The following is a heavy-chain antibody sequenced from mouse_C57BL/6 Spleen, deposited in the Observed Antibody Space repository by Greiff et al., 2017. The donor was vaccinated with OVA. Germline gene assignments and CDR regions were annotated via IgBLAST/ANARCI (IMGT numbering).Heavy chain of an antibody. Sequence: VKLQQPGTELVKPGASVKLSCKASGYTFTSYWMHWVKQRPGQGLEWIGNINPSNGGTNYNEKFKSKATLTVDKSSSTAYMQLSSLTSEDSAVYYCAGGGYYYWYVDVWGTGTTVTVSS. CDR3: AGGGYYYWYVDV. J-gene: IGHJ1*03. CDR2: INPSNGGT. CDR1: GYTFTSYW. V-gene: IGHV1-53*01. D-gene: IGHD2-3*01.